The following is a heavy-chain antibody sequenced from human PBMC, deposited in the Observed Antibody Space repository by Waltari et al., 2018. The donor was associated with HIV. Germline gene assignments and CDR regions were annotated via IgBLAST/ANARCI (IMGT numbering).Heavy chain of an antibody. CDR2: IIPIFGTA. J-gene: IGHJ3*02. V-gene: IGHV1-69*06. CDR3: ARDRYYYDSSGYYKAFDI. D-gene: IGHD3-22*01. CDR1: GGTFSSYA. Sequence: KKPGSSVKVSCKASGGTFSSYAISWVRQAPGQGLEWMGGIIPIFGTANYAQKFQGRVTITADKSTSTAYMELSSLRSEDTVVYYCARDRYYYDSSGYYKAFDIWGQGTMVTVSS.